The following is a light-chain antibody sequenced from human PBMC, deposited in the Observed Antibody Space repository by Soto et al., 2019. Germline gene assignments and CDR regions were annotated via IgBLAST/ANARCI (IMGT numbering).Light chain of an antibody. V-gene: IGKV1-17*03. CDR1: QGVNNY. CDR2: AAS. J-gene: IGKJ1*01. Sequence: DIHMTQSPSSMSASVVYRVTITCRASQGVNNYLAWLQQKPGKVPKRLIYAASSLQSGVPSRFSGSGSATEFTLTISSLQPEDVATYYCLQSNRYPWTFGQGTKVDIK. CDR3: LQSNRYPWT.